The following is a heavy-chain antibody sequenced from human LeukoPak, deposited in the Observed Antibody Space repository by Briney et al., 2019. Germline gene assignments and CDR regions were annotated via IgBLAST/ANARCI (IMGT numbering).Heavy chain of an antibody. J-gene: IGHJ4*02. V-gene: IGHV3-23*01. D-gene: IGHD2-15*01. CDR3: AKPRGDCSGGSCYLAPFDY. Sequence: GGSLRLSCAASGFSFSSNGMSCVRQAPGKGLEWVSAISGSGGSTYYADSVKGRFTISRDNSKNTLYLQMNSLRAEDTAVYYCAKPRGDCSGGSCYLAPFDYWGQGTLVTVSS. CDR1: GFSFSSNG. CDR2: ISGSGGST.